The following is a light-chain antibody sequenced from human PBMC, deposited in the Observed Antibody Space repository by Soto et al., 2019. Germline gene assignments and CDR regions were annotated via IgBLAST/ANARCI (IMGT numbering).Light chain of an antibody. CDR2: DVS. Sequence: QSALTQPASVSGSPGQSITISCTGTSSDVGGYNYVSWYQLYPGKAPKLMIYDVSHRPSGVSNRFSGSKSGNTASLTISGLQAEDEADYYCSSYTGSTTHVFGTGTKLTV. CDR3: SSYTGSTTHV. V-gene: IGLV2-14*03. J-gene: IGLJ1*01. CDR1: SSDVGGYNY.